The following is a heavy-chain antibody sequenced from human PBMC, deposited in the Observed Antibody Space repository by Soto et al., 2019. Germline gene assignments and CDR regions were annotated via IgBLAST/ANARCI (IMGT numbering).Heavy chain of an antibody. Sequence: QITLKESGPTLVKPTQTLTLTCTFSGFSLSTSGVGVGWIRQPPGKALEWLALIYWIDDKRYSPSLKSRLTITKDTSKNQVVLTMTNMDPVDTATYYCAHTSATYGLLAGGYFDLWGRGTLVTVSS. V-gene: IGHV2-5*01. CDR3: AHTSATYGLLAGGYFDL. CDR2: IYWIDDK. J-gene: IGHJ2*01. CDR1: GFSLSTSGVG. D-gene: IGHD6-19*01.